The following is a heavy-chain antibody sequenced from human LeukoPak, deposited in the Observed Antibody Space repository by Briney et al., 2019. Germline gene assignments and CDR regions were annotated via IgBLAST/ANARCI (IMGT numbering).Heavy chain of an antibody. CDR3: ARVRRTHYDFWSGYQNWFDP. Sequence: SVKVSCKASGYTFTSYGISWVRQAPGQGLEWMGGIIPIFGTANYAQKFQGRVTITADKSTSTAYMELSSLRSEDTAVYYCARVRRTHYDFWSGYQNWFDPWGQGTLVTVSS. J-gene: IGHJ5*02. CDR1: GYTFTSYG. D-gene: IGHD3-3*01. V-gene: IGHV1-69*06. CDR2: IIPIFGTA.